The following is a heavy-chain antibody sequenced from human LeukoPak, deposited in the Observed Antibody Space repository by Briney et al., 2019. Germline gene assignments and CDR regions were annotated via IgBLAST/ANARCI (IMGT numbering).Heavy chain of an antibody. CDR1: GYSISSGHY. J-gene: IGHJ4*02. V-gene: IGHV4-38-2*02. CDR2: VYEGETT. D-gene: IGHD1-1*01. CDR3: ASNWSDFDY. Sequence: SETLSLTCTVSGYSISSGHYWGWIRQPPGKGLEWIGSVYEGETTYYNPSLKTRLTQSVDTSKNQFSLKLSSVTAADTAVYYCASNWSDFDYWGQGILVTVSS.